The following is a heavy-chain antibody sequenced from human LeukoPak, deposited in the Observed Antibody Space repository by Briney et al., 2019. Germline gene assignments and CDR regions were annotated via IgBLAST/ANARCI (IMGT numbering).Heavy chain of an antibody. Sequence: PGGSLRLSCAASGFTFSSYWMSWVRQAPGKGLEWVANIKQDGSEKYYVDSVKGRFTISRDNAKNSLYLQMNSLRAEDTAVYYCATVSRLDYPERTNYYRWFDSWGQGILVTVSS. CDR1: GFTFSSYW. D-gene: IGHD3-10*01. CDR2: IKQDGSEK. CDR3: ATVSRLDYPERTNYYRWFDS. J-gene: IGHJ5*01. V-gene: IGHV3-7*01.